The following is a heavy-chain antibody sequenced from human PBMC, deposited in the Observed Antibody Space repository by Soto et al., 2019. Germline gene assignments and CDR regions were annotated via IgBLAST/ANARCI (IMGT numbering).Heavy chain of an antibody. CDR1: GGSFSGYY. Sequence: SETLSLTCAVYGGSFSGYYWSWIRQPPGKGLEWIGEINHSGSTNYNPSLKSRVTISVDTSKNQFSLKLSSVTAADTAVYYCARFQKIGWYYFDYWGQGTLVTVSS. J-gene: IGHJ4*02. CDR3: ARFQKIGWYYFDY. D-gene: IGHD6-19*01. V-gene: IGHV4-34*01. CDR2: INHSGST.